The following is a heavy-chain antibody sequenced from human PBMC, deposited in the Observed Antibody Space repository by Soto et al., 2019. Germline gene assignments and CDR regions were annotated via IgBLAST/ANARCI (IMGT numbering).Heavy chain of an antibody. J-gene: IGHJ6*02. CDR3: ARDEGPTVAATSSHRLSSSYYYGMDV. CDR2: INPNSGGT. CDR1: GYTFTSYG. Sequence: ASVKVSCKASGYTFTSYGISWVRQAPGQGLEWMGWINPNSGGTNYAQKFQGWVTMTRDTSISTAYMELSRLRSDDTAVYYCARDEGPTVAATSSHRLSSSYYYGMDVWGQGTTVTVSS. V-gene: IGHV1-2*04. D-gene: IGHD2-15*01.